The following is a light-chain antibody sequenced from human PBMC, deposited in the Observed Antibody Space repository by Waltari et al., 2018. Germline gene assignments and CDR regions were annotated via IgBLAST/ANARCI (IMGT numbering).Light chain of an antibody. V-gene: IGKV4-1*01. CDR2: WAS. CDR3: QQYYSTPLT. J-gene: IGKJ4*01. CDR1: QSVLYSSNNKNY. Sequence: DIVMTQSPDSLAVSLGERATINCKSSQSVLYSSNNKNYLAWYQQKPGQPPKLLISWASTRESGVPDRFSGSGSGTDFTLTISSLQAEDVGVYYCQQYYSTPLTFGGGTKVEIK.